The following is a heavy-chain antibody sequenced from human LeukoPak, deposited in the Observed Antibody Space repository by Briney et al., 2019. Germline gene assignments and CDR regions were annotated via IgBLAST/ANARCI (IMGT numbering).Heavy chain of an antibody. CDR1: GYTFTSYG. Sequence: GASVKVSCKASGYTFTSYGISWVRQAPGQGLEWMGWISAYNGNTNYAQKLQGRVTMTTDTSTSTAYMELRSLRSDDTAVYYCARSPGGYSGSYILVWWFDPWGQGTLVTVSS. J-gene: IGHJ5*02. CDR2: ISAYNGNT. D-gene: IGHD1-26*01. CDR3: ARSPGGYSGSYILVWWFDP. V-gene: IGHV1-18*01.